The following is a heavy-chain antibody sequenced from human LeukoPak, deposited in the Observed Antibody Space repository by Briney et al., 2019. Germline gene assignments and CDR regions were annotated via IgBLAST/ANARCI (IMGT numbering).Heavy chain of an antibody. V-gene: IGHV4-59*01. CDR3: ARDFAVAGLTHDY. CDR1: GGSISSYY. J-gene: IGHJ4*02. Sequence: SETLSLTCTVSGGSISSYYWSWIRQPPGKGLEWIGYIYYSGSTNYNPSLKSRVTISVDTSKNQFSLKLSSVTAADTAVYYCARDFAVAGLTHDYWGQGTLVTISS. CDR2: IYYSGST. D-gene: IGHD6-19*01.